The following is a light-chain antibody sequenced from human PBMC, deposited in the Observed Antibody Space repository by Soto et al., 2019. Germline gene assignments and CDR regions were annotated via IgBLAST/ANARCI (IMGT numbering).Light chain of an antibody. Sequence: IQLTQSPSSLSASVGDRVTITCRASQGISSYLGWYQQNPGKAPTLLSYDASTFHSVIPSMVSGGGSWTDFTLTNSSLQPEDGANYYFQQVYVSPSTFGGGTMVESK. CDR1: QGISSY. CDR2: DAS. CDR3: QQVYVSPST. V-gene: IGKV1-9*01. J-gene: IGKJ4*01.